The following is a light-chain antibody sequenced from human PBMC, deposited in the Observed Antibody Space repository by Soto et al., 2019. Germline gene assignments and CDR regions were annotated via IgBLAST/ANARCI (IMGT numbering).Light chain of an antibody. V-gene: IGKV3-11*01. CDR1: QSVSSN. CDR2: DAS. J-gene: IGKJ5*01. CDR3: QQRSNWPQIT. Sequence: EIVLTQSPATLSVSPGERATLSCRASQSVSSNLAWYQQKPGQAPRLLIYDASNMATGIPARFSGSGSGTDFTLTISSLEPEDFAVYYCQQRSNWPQITFGQGTRLEIK.